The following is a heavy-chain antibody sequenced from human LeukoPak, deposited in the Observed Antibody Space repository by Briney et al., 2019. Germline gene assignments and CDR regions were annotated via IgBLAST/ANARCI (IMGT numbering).Heavy chain of an antibody. CDR1: GFTFSSYA. D-gene: IGHD1-26*01. V-gene: IGHV3-64*01. CDR3: ARTNRDGSYYYFDY. CDR2: ISSNGGST. Sequence: PGRSLRLSCAASGFTFSSYAMHWVRQAPGKGLEYVSAISSNGGSTYYANSVKGRFTISRDNSKNTLYLQMGSLRAEDMAVYYCARTNRDGSYYYFDYWGQGTLVTVSS. J-gene: IGHJ4*02.